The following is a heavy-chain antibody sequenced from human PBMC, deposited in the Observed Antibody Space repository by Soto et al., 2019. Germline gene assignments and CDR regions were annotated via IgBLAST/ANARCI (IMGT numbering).Heavy chain of an antibody. CDR2: INHSGST. CDR1: GGSFSGYY. D-gene: IGHD2-8*02. V-gene: IGHV4-34*01. J-gene: IGHJ4*02. CDR3: ARDKITGLCDY. Sequence: QVQLQQWGAGLLKPSETLSLTCAVYGGSFSGYYWTWIRQPPGTGLEWIGKINHSGSTNYNPSLKSRVTISVDTSKNQFSLKLTSVTAADTAVYYCARDKITGLCDYWGQGTLVTVSS.